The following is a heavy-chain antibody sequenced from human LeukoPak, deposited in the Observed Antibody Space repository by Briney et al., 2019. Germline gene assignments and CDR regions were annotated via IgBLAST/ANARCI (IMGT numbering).Heavy chain of an antibody. CDR1: GGSISSYS. Sequence: SETLSLTYTVSGGSISSYSWSWIRQPPGKGLEWIGCIYSSGSTNYNPSLKSRVTISVDTSKNQFSLKLSSGTAADTAVYYCERGSYSYYFDYWGQGTLVTVSS. V-gene: IGHV4-59*01. CDR2: IYSSGST. D-gene: IGHD1-26*01. J-gene: IGHJ4*02. CDR3: ERGSYSYYFDY.